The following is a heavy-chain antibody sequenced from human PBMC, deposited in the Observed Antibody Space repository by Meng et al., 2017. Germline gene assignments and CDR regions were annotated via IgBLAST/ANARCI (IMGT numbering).Heavy chain of an antibody. CDR3: STGSGAF. V-gene: IGHV3-15*01. CDR2: IKSKADGGTA. J-gene: IGHJ4*02. Sequence: VQLVGSGGGLVKPGTSLRLSCAASGFTFKDAWMTWVRQAPGKGLEWVGRIKSKADGGTADYAAPVKGRFTISTNDSITTVYLQMDSLSTEDTAVYYCSTGSGAFWGQGTLVTVSS. D-gene: IGHD7-27*01. CDR1: GFTFKDAW.